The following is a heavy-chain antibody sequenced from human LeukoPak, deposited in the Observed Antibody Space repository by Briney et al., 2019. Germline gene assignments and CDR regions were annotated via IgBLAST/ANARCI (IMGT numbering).Heavy chain of an antibody. J-gene: IGHJ3*02. D-gene: IGHD3-10*01. Sequence: SETLSLTCAVYGGSFSGYYWSWIRQPPGKGLEWIGENNHSGSTNYNPSLKSRVTISVDTSNNQSSLKLSSVTAADTAVYYCAKSNGYGLVDIWGQGTMVTVSS. CDR2: NNHSGST. V-gene: IGHV4-34*01. CDR3: AKSNGYGLVDI. CDR1: GGSFSGYY.